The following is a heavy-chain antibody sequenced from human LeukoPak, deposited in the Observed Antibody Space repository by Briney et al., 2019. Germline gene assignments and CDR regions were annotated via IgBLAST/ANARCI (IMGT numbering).Heavy chain of an antibody. Sequence: GGSLRLSCAASGFSFSSYWMHWVRQAPGKGLEWVSAISGSGGSTYYADSVKGRFTISRDNSKNTLYLQMNSLRAEDTAVYYCAKNGSGWFFWGQGTLVTVSS. J-gene: IGHJ4*02. CDR3: AKNGSGWFF. D-gene: IGHD6-19*01. CDR1: GFSFSSYW. V-gene: IGHV3-23*01. CDR2: ISGSGGST.